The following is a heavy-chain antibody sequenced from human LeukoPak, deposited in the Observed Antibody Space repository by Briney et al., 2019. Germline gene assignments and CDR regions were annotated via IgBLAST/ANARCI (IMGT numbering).Heavy chain of an antibody. Sequence: PSETLSLTCTVSGGSISSYYWSWIRQPPGKGLEWIGYIYYSGSTNYNPSLKSRVTISADKSKKQFFLRLSPVAAADSGVYYCARERASNNHDNWFDPWGQGTLVTVSS. CDR3: ARERASNNHDNWFDP. CDR1: GGSISSYY. J-gene: IGHJ5*02. CDR2: IYYSGST. V-gene: IGHV4-59*12.